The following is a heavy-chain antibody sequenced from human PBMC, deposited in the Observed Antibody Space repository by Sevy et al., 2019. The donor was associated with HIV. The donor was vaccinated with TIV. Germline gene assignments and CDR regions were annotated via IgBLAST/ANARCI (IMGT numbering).Heavy chain of an antibody. CDR3: ARDGKVPVPGLYYFDY. D-gene: IGHD6-19*01. J-gene: IGHJ4*01. V-gene: IGHV3-21*01. Sequence: GGSLRLSCAASGLTFSNDNMNWVRQAPGKGLEWVSFISSESGYIYYADSVKGRFSISRDNAKNSLYLQMNSLRAEDTAVYYCARDGKVPVPGLYYFDYWGHGTLVNVSS. CDR1: GLTFSNDN. CDR2: ISSESGYI.